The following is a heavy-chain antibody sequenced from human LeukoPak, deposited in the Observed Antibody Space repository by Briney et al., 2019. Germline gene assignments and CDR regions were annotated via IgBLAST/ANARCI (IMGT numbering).Heavy chain of an antibody. D-gene: IGHD2-2*01. Sequence: GGSLRLSCAASGFTFSSYWMSWVRQAPGKGLEWVANIKQDGSEKYYVDSVKGRFTISRDNAKNSLYLQMNSLRAEDTAVYYCARDQRYCSSSSCPWEPFDYWGQGTLVTVSA. CDR2: IKQDGSEK. J-gene: IGHJ4*02. CDR3: ARDQRYCSSSSCPWEPFDY. V-gene: IGHV3-7*05. CDR1: GFTFSSYW.